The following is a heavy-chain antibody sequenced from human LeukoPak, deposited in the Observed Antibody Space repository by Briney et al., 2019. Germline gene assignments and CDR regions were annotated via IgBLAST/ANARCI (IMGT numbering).Heavy chain of an antibody. CDR1: GYTFTSYY. D-gene: IGHD3-22*01. V-gene: IGHV1-46*01. Sequence: GASEKVSCKASGYTFTSYYMNWVRQAPGQGLEWMGVINPTGGSTSYAQKFQGRVTMTRDTSTSTVYMELSSLRSEDTAVYYCARGLEYYDSSGSHFDYWGQGTLVTVSS. CDR3: ARGLEYYDSSGSHFDY. CDR2: INPTGGST. J-gene: IGHJ4*02.